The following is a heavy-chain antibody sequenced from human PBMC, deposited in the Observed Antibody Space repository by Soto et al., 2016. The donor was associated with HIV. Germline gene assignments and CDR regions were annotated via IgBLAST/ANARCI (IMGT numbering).Heavy chain of an antibody. CDR2: INPYSGGT. CDR1: GYSFTDYY. V-gene: IGHV1-2*02. CDR3: ARLGIAVAGTRDAFDI. J-gene: IGHJ3*02. Sequence: QVQLVQSGAEVKKPGASVKVSCKASGYSFTDYYIHWVRQAPGQGLEWMGWINPYSGGTVYAQKFQGRATMTRDTSITTAYMELRSLRSDDTAVYYCARLGIAVAGTRDAFDIWGQGTMVTVSS. D-gene: IGHD6-19*01.